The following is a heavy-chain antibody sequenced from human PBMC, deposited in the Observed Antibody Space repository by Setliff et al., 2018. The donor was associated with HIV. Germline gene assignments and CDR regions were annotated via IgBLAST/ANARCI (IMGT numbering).Heavy chain of an antibody. CDR1: GGSINSRSYY. J-gene: IGHJ4*02. CDR3: ARRGMWSYETGGNPTATFDY. Sequence: SETLSLTCTVSGGSINSRSYYWAWIRQPPGKGLEWVASIYFSGTPYYNPSLKNRVTISVDTSKNQFSLKLSSVTAADTAVYYCARRGMWSYETGGNPTATFDYWGQGVLFTVSS. D-gene: IGHD2-8*02. V-gene: IGHV4-39*01. CDR2: IYFSGTP.